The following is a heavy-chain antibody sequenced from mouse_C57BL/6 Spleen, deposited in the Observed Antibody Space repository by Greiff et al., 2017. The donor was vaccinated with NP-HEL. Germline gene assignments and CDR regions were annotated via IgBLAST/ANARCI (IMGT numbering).Heavy chain of an antibody. J-gene: IGHJ2*01. CDR1: GYAFSSSW. CDR2: IYPGDGDT. Sequence: QVQLQQSGPELVKPGASVKISCKASGYAFSSSWMNWVKQRPGKGLEWIGRIYPGDGDTNYNGKFKGKATLTADKSSSTAYMQRSSLTSEDSAVYFCARGGGFDYWGQGTTLTVSS. CDR3: ARGGGFDY. V-gene: IGHV1-82*01.